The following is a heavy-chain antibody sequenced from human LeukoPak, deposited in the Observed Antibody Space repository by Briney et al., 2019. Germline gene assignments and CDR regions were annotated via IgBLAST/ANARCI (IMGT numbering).Heavy chain of an antibody. V-gene: IGHV5-51*06. D-gene: IGHD2-15*01. J-gene: IGHJ4*02. CDR3: ARNMVVAEFDY. Sequence: GESLKISCNGSGYSFTNYWIDLVRQMPGKGLEWILIIYPGDSYTRYSPSFQGPIAISADKSISTAYLQWSSLKASDTAMYYCARNMVVAEFDYWGQGTLVTVSS. CDR2: IYPGDSYT. CDR1: GYSFTNYW.